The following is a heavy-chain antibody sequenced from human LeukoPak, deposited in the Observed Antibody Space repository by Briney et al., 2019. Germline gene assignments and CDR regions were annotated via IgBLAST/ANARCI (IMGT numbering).Heavy chain of an antibody. CDR2: IYYSGST. CDR3: ARSSGYSFYFDY. Sequence: SETPSLTCTVSGGSISSYYWSWIRQPPGKGLEWIGYIYYSGSTNYNPSLKSRVTISVDTSKNQFSLKLSSVTAADTAVYYCARSSGYSFYFDYWGQGTLVTVSS. J-gene: IGHJ4*02. V-gene: IGHV4-59*01. D-gene: IGHD3-22*01. CDR1: GGSISSYY.